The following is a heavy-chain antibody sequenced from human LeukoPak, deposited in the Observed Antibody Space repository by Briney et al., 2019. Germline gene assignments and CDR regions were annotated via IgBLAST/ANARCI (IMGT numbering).Heavy chain of an antibody. CDR1: GYTFTGYY. J-gene: IGHJ4*02. Sequence: ASVKVSCKASGYTFTGYYMHWVRQAPGQGVEWMGWINANSGGTDYAQKFQDRVTMTRGTSISTAYMELSRLTSDDTAVYYCARDGHGGNSFDFWGQGTLVTVSS. D-gene: IGHD4-23*01. CDR3: ARDGHGGNSFDF. V-gene: IGHV1-2*02. CDR2: INANSGGT.